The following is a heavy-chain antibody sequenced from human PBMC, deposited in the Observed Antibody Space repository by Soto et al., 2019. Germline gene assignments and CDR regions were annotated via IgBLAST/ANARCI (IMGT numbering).Heavy chain of an antibody. CDR3: ARQTTYSSSWYDY. J-gene: IGHJ5*01. V-gene: IGHV4-4*07. CDR2: IYSSGST. CDR1: GGSISNYY. D-gene: IGHD6-13*01. Sequence: SETLSLTCTVSGGSISNYYWTWIRQSAGKGLECIGRIYSSGSTNYNPSLKSRVTMSVDTSKNQFSLKLRSVTAADTALYYCARQTTYSSSWYDYWGHGTLVTVSS.